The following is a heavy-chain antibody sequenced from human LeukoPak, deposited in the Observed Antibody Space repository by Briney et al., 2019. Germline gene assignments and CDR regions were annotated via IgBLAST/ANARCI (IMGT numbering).Heavy chain of an antibody. CDR1: GGSISGQY. CDR3: ARVSFHYHSGNYGWYFDS. Sequence: SETLSLTCTVSGGSISGQYWSLIRQPPWKEREGIGYIYYTGITKYNPSLKSRVTISVDTSKNQLSLRLTSVTAADTAVYYCARVSFHYHSGNYGWYFDSWGQGTLVTVSS. CDR2: IYYTGIT. J-gene: IGHJ4*02. V-gene: IGHV4-59*11. D-gene: IGHD3-10*01.